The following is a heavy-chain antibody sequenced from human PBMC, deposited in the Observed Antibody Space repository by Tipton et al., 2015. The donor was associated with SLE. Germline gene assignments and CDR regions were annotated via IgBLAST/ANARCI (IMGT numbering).Heavy chain of an antibody. J-gene: IGHJ3*02. V-gene: IGHV4-39*01. CDR2: IYYSGST. CDR1: GGSISSSSYY. D-gene: IGHD2-2*01. CDR3: ASARCSSTSCYGNAFDI. Sequence: TLSLTCTVSGGSISSSSYYWGWIRQPPGKGLEWIGSIYYSGSTYYNPSFKSRVTISVDTSKNQFSLKLSSVTAADTAVYYCASARCSSTSCYGNAFDIWGQGTMVTVSS.